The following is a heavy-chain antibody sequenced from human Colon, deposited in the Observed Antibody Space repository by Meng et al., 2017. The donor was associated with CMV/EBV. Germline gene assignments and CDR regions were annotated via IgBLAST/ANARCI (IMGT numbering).Heavy chain of an antibody. CDR3: AVIGPGGSWFDP. D-gene: IGHD2-21*01. CDR1: GYTFTSYD. J-gene: IGHJ5*02. V-gene: IGHV1-8*01. Sequence: CKASGYTFTSYDINWVRQATGQGLEWMGWMNPNSGNTAYAPKFQGRLTMTRNTSINTAYMDLSSLRFEDTAVYYCAVIGPGGSWFDPWGQGTLVTVSS. CDR2: MNPNSGNT.